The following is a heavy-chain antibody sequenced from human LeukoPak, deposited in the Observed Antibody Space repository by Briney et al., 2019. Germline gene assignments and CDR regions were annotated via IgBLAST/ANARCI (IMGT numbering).Heavy chain of an antibody. V-gene: IGHV1-2*02. CDR1: GYTFTYYY. J-gene: IGHJ5*02. CDR3: ARFDTMIWEVGA. Sequence: ASVKVSCRASGYTFTYYYIHWVRQVPGQGLEWMGWINPNSGGTNYAQKFQGRVTMTRDTSISTAYMEMSRLTSDDTAVYYCARFDTMIWEVGAWGQGTLVTVSS. CDR2: INPNSGGT. D-gene: IGHD3-10*01.